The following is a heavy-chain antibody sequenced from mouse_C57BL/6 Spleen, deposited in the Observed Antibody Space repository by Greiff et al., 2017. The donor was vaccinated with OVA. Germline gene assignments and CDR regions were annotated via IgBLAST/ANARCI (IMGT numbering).Heavy chain of an antibody. CDR3: TRYNYYGRSH. Sequence: VQLVESGAELVRPGASVTLSCKASGYTFTDYEMHWVKQTPVHGLEWIGAIDPETGGTAYNQKFKGKAILTADKSSSTAYMELRSLTSEDSAVYYCTRYNYYGRSHWGQGTTLTVSS. J-gene: IGHJ2*01. V-gene: IGHV1-15*01. CDR2: IDPETGGT. CDR1: GYTFTDYE. D-gene: IGHD1-1*01.